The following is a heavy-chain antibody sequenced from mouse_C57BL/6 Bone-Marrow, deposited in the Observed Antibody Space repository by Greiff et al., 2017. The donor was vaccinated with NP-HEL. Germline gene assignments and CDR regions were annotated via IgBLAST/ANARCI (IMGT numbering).Heavy chain of an antibody. D-gene: IGHD2-3*01. V-gene: IGHV2-5*01. Sequence: QVQLQQSGPGLVQPSQCLSITCTVSGFSLTSYGVHWVRQSPGKGLEWLGVIWRGGSTDYNAAFMSRLSITKDNSKSQVFIKKNSLQADDTAIYCCAKNGYYGFAYWGQGTLVTVSA. CDR3: AKNGYYGFAY. CDR2: IWRGGST. J-gene: IGHJ3*01. CDR1: GFSLTSYG.